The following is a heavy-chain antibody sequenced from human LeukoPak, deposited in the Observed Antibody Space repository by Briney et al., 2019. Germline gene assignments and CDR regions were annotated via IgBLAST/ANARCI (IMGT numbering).Heavy chain of an antibody. J-gene: IGHJ4*02. Sequence: GGSLRLSCAASGFTFSSYGMRWVRQAPGKGLEWVAVISYDGSNKYYADSVKGRFTISRDNSKNTLYLQMNSLRAEDTAVYYCAKGGWSLDYWGQGTLVTVSS. V-gene: IGHV3-30*18. D-gene: IGHD6-19*01. CDR1: GFTFSSYG. CDR2: ISYDGSNK. CDR3: AKGGWSLDY.